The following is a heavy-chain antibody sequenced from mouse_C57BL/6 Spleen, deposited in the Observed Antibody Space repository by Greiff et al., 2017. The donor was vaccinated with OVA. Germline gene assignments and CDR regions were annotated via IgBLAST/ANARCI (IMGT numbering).Heavy chain of an antibody. Sequence: LQESGAELVRPGASVTLSCKASGYTFTDYEMHWVKQTPVHGLEWIGAIDPETGGTAYNQKFKGKAILTADKSSSTAYMELRSLTSEDSAVYYCTRSDGDFDYWGQGTTLTVSS. CDR1: GYTFTDYE. CDR2: IDPETGGT. J-gene: IGHJ2*01. V-gene: IGHV1-15*01. CDR3: TRSDGDFDY.